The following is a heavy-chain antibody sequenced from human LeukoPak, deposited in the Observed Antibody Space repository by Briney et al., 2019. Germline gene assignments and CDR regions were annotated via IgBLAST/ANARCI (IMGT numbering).Heavy chain of an antibody. Sequence: EASVKVSCKASGYTFTGYYMHWVRQAPGQGLEWMGWINPNSGGTNYAQKFQGRVTMTRDTSISTAYMELSRLRSDDTAVYYCARAVAAKEYYYYMDVWGKGTTVTVSS. CDR3: ARAVAAKEYYYYMDV. CDR2: INPNSGGT. CDR1: GYTFTGYY. D-gene: IGHD6-19*01. J-gene: IGHJ6*03. V-gene: IGHV1-2*02.